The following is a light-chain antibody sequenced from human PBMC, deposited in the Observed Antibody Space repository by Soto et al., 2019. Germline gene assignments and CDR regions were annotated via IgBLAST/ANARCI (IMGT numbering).Light chain of an antibody. Sequence: QAVLTQPPSVSGAPGQRVTISCTGSSSNIGAGYDVHGYQQLPGTAPKLLIYGNSNRPSGVPDRFSASKSGTSASLSITGLQAEHEADHDCQSYDSSLRGHVFGTGTKLTVL. V-gene: IGLV1-40*01. CDR1: SSNIGAGYD. CDR3: QSYDSSLRGHV. CDR2: GNS. J-gene: IGLJ1*01.